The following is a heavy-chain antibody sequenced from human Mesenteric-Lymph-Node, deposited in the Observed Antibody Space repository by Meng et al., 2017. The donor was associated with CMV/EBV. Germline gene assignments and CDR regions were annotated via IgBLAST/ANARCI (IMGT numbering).Heavy chain of an antibody. J-gene: IGHJ4*02. CDR3: TRLNYGSDY. CDR1: GFTFSISA. D-gene: IGHD3-16*01. V-gene: IGHV3-73*01. CDR2: IRTRTTRYAT. Sequence: LSCAASGFTFSISAIHWVRQSPGKGMEWVGRIRTRTTRYATAYAASVKGRFTVSRDDSKSTAYLQMTSLTTEDTAVYYCTRLNYGSDYWGQGTLVTVSS.